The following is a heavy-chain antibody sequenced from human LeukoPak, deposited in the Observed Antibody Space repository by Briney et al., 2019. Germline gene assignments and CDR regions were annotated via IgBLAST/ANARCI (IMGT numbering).Heavy chain of an antibody. J-gene: IGHJ4*02. V-gene: IGHV2-70*01. CDR3: ARVLCSGGSCYFDY. Sequence: SGPALVKPTQTLTQTCTFSGFSLSTSGMCVSWIRQPPGKALEWLALIDWDDDKYYSTSLKTRLTISKDTSKNQAVLTMTNMDPVDTATYYCARVLCSGGSCYFDYWGQGTLVAVSS. D-gene: IGHD2-15*01. CDR1: GFSLSTSGMC. CDR2: IDWDDDK.